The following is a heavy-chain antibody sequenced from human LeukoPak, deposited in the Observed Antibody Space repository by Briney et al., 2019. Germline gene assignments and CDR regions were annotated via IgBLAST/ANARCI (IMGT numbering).Heavy chain of an antibody. CDR3: ARGQIAARSYYFDY. Sequence: SETLSLTCAVYGGSFSGYYWSWIRQPPGKGLEWIGEINHSGSTNYNPSLKSRVTISVDTSKNQFSLKLSSGTAADTAVYYCARGQIAARSYYFDYWGQGTLVTVSS. D-gene: IGHD6-6*01. J-gene: IGHJ4*02. V-gene: IGHV4-34*01. CDR1: GGSFSGYY. CDR2: INHSGST.